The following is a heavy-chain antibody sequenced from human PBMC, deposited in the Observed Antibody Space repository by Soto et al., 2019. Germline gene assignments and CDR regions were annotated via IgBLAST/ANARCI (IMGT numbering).Heavy chain of an antibody. Sequence: QVQLVQSGAEVKKPGASVKVSCKASGYTFTSYGISWVRQAPGQGLEWMGWISAYNGNTNYAQKLQGRVSMNTDTSTSTDYMELRSLRSDDTAVYYCARGGEDVVVVAATRCWFDPWGQGTLVTVSS. CDR2: ISAYNGNT. V-gene: IGHV1-18*01. J-gene: IGHJ5*02. D-gene: IGHD2-15*01. CDR3: ARGGEDVVVVAATRCWFDP. CDR1: GYTFTSYG.